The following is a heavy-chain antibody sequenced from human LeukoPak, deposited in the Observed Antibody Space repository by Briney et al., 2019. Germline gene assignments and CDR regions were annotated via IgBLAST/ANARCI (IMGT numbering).Heavy chain of an antibody. CDR3: ARDHYYDSSGYTFRH. J-gene: IGHJ1*01. D-gene: IGHD3-22*01. Sequence: SETLSLTCTVSGGSISSSSYYWGWIRQPPGKGLEWIGSIYYSGSTYYNPSLESRVTISVDTSKNQFSLKLSSVTAADTAVYYCARDHYYDSSGYTFRHWGQGTLVTVSS. V-gene: IGHV4-39*07. CDR1: GGSISSSSYY. CDR2: IYYSGST.